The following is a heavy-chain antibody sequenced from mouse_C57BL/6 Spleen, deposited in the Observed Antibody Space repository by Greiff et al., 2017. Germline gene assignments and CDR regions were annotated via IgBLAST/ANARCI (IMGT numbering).Heavy chain of an antibody. D-gene: IGHD2-1*01. CDR1: GYAFSSYW. CDR2: IYPGDGDT. Sequence: VKLQESGAELVKPGASVKISCKASGYAFSSYWMNWVKQRPGKGLEWIGQIYPGDGDTNYNGKFKGKATLTADKSSSTAYMQLSSLTSEDSAVYFCAREEGNPYAMDYWGQVTSVTVSS. V-gene: IGHV1-80*01. CDR3: AREEGNPYAMDY. J-gene: IGHJ4*01.